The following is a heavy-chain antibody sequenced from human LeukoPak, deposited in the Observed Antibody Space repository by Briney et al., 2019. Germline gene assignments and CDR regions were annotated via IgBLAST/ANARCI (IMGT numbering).Heavy chain of an antibody. CDR3: ARGIDSSGYYFDY. V-gene: IGHV4-4*07. Sequence: SQTLSLTCTVSGGSISGSYWSWIRQPAGKGLEWIGRIYASGTANYNPSLQSRVTMSADTSKNQFSLKLSSVTAADTAVYYCARGIDSSGYYFDYWGQGTLVTVSS. CDR2: IYASGTA. J-gene: IGHJ4*02. D-gene: IGHD3-22*01. CDR1: GGSISGSY.